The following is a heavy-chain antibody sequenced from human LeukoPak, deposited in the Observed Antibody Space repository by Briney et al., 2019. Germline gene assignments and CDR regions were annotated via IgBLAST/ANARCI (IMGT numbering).Heavy chain of an antibody. V-gene: IGHV1-46*01. CDR1: GYTYTSYY. CDR3: ATKMRGSSWFNFDY. Sequence: ASVKVSCKASGYTYTSYYMHWVRQAPGQGLEWMGIINPSGGSTSYAQKFQGRVTMTRDTSISTAYMELSRLRSDDTAVYYCATKMRGSSWFNFDYWGQGTLVTVSS. CDR2: INPSGGST. D-gene: IGHD6-13*01. J-gene: IGHJ4*02.